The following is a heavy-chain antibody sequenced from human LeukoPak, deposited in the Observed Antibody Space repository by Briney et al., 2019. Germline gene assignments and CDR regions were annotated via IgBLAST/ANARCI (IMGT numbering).Heavy chain of an antibody. CDR3: ARGYCSGGSCYSYYYYNYMDV. CDR2: IYYSGST. Sequence: AETLSLTCTVSGGSISSSRYYWGWIRQPPGKGLEWIGSIYYSGSTYYNPSLKSRVTISVDTSKNQFSLKLSSVTAADTAVYYCARGYCSGGSCYSYYYYNYMDVWGKGTPVTVSS. D-gene: IGHD2-15*01. V-gene: IGHV4-39*07. CDR1: GGSISSSRYY. J-gene: IGHJ6*03.